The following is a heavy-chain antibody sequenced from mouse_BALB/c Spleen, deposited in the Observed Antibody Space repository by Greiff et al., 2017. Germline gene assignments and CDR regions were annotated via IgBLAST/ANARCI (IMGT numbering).Heavy chain of an antibody. D-gene: IGHD2-3*01. J-gene: IGHJ1*01. CDR2: INPSTGYT. V-gene: IGHV1-7*01. CDR3: ATPLDGYYRYFDV. CDR1: GYTFTSYW. Sequence: QVQLQQSGAELAKPGASVKMSCKASGYTFTSYWMHWVKQRPGQGLEWIGYINPSTGYTEYNQKFKDKATLTADKSSSTAYMQLSSLTSEDSAVYYCATPLDGYYRYFDVWGAGTTVTVSS.